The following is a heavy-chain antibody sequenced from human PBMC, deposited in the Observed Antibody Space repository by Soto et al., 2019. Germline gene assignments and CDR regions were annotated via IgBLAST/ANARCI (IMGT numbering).Heavy chain of an antibody. Sequence: EVHLVESGGGMAQPGGSLRLSCAASGFTFSSYSMNWVRQAPGKGLEWLSYISTTSSTIYYADSVKGRFTISRDNAKDSFYLQMNTLRDDDTGLYFCARGSSWYGREKYSFDYWGQGTPVRVSS. CDR3: ARGSSWYGREKYSFDY. V-gene: IGHV3-48*02. D-gene: IGHD6-13*01. CDR2: ISTTSSTI. CDR1: GFTFSSYS. J-gene: IGHJ4*02.